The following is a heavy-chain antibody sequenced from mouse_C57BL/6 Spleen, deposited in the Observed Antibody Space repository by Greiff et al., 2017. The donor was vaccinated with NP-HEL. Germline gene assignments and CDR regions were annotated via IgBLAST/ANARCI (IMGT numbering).Heavy chain of an antibody. D-gene: IGHD1-1*01. J-gene: IGHJ2*01. Sequence: QVQLQQSGAELARPGASVKLSCKASGYTFTSYGISWVKQRTGQGLEWIGEIYPRSGNPYYNEKFKGKATLTADKSSSTAYMELRSLTSEDSAVYFCAREGGVVATKYFDYWGQGTTLTVSS. V-gene: IGHV1-81*01. CDR2: IYPRSGNP. CDR1: GYTFTSYG. CDR3: AREGGVVATKYFDY.